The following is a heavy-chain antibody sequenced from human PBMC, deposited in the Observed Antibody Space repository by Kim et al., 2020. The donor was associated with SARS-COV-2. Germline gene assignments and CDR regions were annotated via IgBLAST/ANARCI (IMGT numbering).Heavy chain of an antibody. CDR2: IKSKAYGGTT. Sequence: GGSLRLSCAASGFTFSNAWMSWVRQAPGKGLEWVGRIKSKAYGGTTEYAAPVKGRFTISRDDSKATLYLQMNSLKTEDTAVYYCTIDRGENGVDYWGQGTLGTVSS. CDR3: TIDRGENGVDY. CDR1: GFTFSNAW. V-gene: IGHV3-15*01. J-gene: IGHJ4*02. D-gene: IGHD1-1*01.